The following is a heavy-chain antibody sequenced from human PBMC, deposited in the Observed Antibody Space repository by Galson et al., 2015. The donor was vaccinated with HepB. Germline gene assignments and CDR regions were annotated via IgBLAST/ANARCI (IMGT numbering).Heavy chain of an antibody. D-gene: IGHD4-17*01. CDR2: ISAYNGNT. Sequence: QSGAEVKKPGASVKVSCKASGYTFTSYGISWVRQAPGRGLEWMGWISAYNGNTNYAQKLQGRVTMTTDTSTSTAYMELRSLRSDDTAVYYCARSPMTTVTPGAFDIWGQGTMVTVSS. CDR1: GYTFTSYG. CDR3: ARSPMTTVTPGAFDI. J-gene: IGHJ3*02. V-gene: IGHV1-18*04.